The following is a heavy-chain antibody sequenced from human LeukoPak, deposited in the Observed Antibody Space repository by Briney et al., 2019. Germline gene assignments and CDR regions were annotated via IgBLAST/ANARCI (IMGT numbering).Heavy chain of an antibody. CDR3: AAPGYKYGYVLYH. D-gene: IGHD5-18*01. V-gene: IGHV1-2*02. Sequence: ASVKVSCKGSGYTFTGYYMHWVGQAPGQGAEWMGWISPNNGDTRYSQKFPGRITMTTDTSISTAYMELSGLTSDDTAVYYCAAPGYKYGYVLYHWGQGTLVTVSS. CDR1: GYTFTGYY. CDR2: ISPNNGDT. J-gene: IGHJ5*02.